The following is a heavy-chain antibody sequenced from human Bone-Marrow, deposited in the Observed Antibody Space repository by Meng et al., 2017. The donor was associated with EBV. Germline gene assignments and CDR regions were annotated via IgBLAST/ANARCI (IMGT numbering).Heavy chain of an antibody. D-gene: IGHD3-16*01. J-gene: IGHJ5*02. CDR3: ARGTYDRPVDP. Sequence: QGQLVQCGDEVKKPGASVKVSGKASGYTFTSYDIHWVRQATGQGLEWMGWMNPNSGNTGYAQKFQDRVTMTRNTSISTAYMELSSLRSEDTAVYYCARGTYDRPVDPWGQGTLVTVSS. V-gene: IGHV1-8*01. CDR1: GYTFTSYD. CDR2: MNPNSGNT.